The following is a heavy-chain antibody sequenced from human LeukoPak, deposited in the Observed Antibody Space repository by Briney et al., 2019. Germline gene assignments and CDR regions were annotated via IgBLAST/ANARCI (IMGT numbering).Heavy chain of an antibody. D-gene: IGHD2/OR15-2a*01. J-gene: IGHJ4*02. CDR3: ARLAGEYSHPYDY. CDR2: IYSGGNT. Sequence: GGSLRLSGTVSGFTVSINSMSWVRQAPGKGLEWVSFIYSGGNTHYSDSVKGRFTTSRDNSKNTLYLQMNSLRAEDTAVYYCARLAGEYSHPYDYWGQGTLVTVSS. CDR1: GFTVSINS. V-gene: IGHV3-53*01.